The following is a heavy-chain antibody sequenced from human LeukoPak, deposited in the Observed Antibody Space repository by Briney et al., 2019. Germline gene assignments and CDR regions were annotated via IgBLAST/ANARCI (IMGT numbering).Heavy chain of an antibody. D-gene: IGHD3-22*01. Sequence: GGSLSLSCAASGFTFSDYYVSWIRQAPGKGLEWVSYISSSGSTIYYADSVKGRFTISRDNAKNSLYLQMNSLRAEDTAVYYCARDRYYDSSGYTGYWGQGTLVTVSS. CDR2: ISSSGSTI. V-gene: IGHV3-11*01. CDR3: ARDRYYDSSGYTGY. J-gene: IGHJ4*02. CDR1: GFTFSDYY.